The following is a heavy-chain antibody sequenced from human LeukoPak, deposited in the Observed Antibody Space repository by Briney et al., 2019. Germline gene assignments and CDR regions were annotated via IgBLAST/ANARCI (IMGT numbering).Heavy chain of an antibody. CDR3: ARVSGYSRGYGMDV. CDR2: IYYSGST. Sequence: SETLSLTCTVSGSSISSGGHYWSWIRQHPGKVLEWIGYIYYSGSTYYNASLKSRVTISVDTSKNQFSLKLSSVTAADTAVYYCARVSGYSRGYGMDVWGQGTTVTVSS. J-gene: IGHJ6*02. CDR1: GSSISSGGHY. D-gene: IGHD5-12*01. V-gene: IGHV4-31*03.